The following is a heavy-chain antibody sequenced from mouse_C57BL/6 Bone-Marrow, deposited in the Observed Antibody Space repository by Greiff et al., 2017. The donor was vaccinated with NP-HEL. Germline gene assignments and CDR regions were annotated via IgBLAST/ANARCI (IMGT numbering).Heavy chain of an antibody. CDR3: TRREYYGSSGGFDY. V-gene: IGHV1-15*01. CDR2: IDPETGGT. CDR1: GYTFTDYE. Sequence: VQLQESGAELVRPGASVTLSCKASGYTFTDYEMHWVKQTPVHGLEWIGAIDPETGGTAYNQKSKGKAILTADKSSSTAYMELRSLTSEDSAVYYCTRREYYGSSGGFDYWGQGTTLTVSS. J-gene: IGHJ2*01. D-gene: IGHD1-1*01.